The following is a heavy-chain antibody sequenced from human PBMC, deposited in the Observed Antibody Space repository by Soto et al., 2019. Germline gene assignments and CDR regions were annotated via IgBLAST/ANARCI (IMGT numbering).Heavy chain of an antibody. J-gene: IGHJ4*02. CDR3: AKGGIQLWLQTYYFDY. V-gene: IGHV3-23*01. D-gene: IGHD5-18*01. CDR2: ISGSGGST. Sequence: PGGSLRLSCASSGFTFSSYAMSLVRQAPGKGLEWVSAISGSGGSTYYADSVKGRFTISRDNSKNTLYLQMNSLRAEDTAVYYCAKGGIQLWLQTYYFDYWGQGTLVTVSS. CDR1: GFTFSSYA.